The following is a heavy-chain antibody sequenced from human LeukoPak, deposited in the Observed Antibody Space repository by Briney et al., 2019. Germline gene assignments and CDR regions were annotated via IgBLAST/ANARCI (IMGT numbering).Heavy chain of an antibody. D-gene: IGHD5-12*01. CDR2: INPNSGGT. Sequence: ASVRVSCKASGYTFTAYYLHWVRQAPGQGLEWMGWINPNSGGTNYAQKFKGWVTLTRDTSINTTYMELSRLASDVTAVYYCARVGYSGYDYPFDYWGQGTLVTVSS. CDR1: GYTFTAYY. V-gene: IGHV1-2*04. J-gene: IGHJ4*02. CDR3: ARVGYSGYDYPFDY.